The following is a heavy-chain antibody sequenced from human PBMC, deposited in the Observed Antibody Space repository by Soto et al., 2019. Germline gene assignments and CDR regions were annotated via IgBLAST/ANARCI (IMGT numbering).Heavy chain of an antibody. D-gene: IGHD3-9*01. V-gene: IGHV1-8*01. J-gene: IGHJ4*02. CDR2: MNPNSGNT. CDR1: GYTFTSYD. Sequence: ASVKVSCKASGYTFTSYDINWVRQATGQGLEWMGWMNPNSGNTGYAQKFQGRVTMTRNTSISTAYMELSSLRSEDTAVYYCARGDVDWLGIDYWGQGTLVTVSS. CDR3: ARGDVDWLGIDY.